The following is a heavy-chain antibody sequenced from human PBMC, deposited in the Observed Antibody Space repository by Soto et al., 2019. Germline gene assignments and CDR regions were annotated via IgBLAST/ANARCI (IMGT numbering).Heavy chain of an antibody. CDR2: INTGGVT. D-gene: IGHD5-12*01. J-gene: IGHJ6*02. Sequence: GGSLRLSCTASGFTVSSCEMNWVRQAPGKGLEWVSYINTGGVTIYADSVKGRFTISRDNAQNSLLLQMNSLRAEDTAVYYCKPDKREKVAYGLDVWGQGTTVTVSS. CDR1: GFTVSSCE. CDR3: KPDKREKVAYGLDV. V-gene: IGHV3-48*03.